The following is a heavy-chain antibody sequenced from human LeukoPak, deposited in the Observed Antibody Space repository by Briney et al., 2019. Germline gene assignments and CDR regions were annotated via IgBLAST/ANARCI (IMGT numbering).Heavy chain of an antibody. V-gene: IGHV1-69*04. Sequence: ASVKVSCKASGGSFSSYVITWVRQAPGQGLEWMGRIIPVLGVSNFAQKFQGRVTITADKSTNTAHMELSRLESGDTAEYYCTRDIVGAIPAAFDIWGQGTMVTVSS. D-gene: IGHD1-26*01. J-gene: IGHJ3*02. CDR1: GGSFSSYV. CDR3: TRDIVGAIPAAFDI. CDR2: IIPVLGVS.